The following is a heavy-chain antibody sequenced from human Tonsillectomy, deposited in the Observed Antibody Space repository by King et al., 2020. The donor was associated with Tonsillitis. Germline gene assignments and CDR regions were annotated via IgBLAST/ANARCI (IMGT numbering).Heavy chain of an antibody. CDR3: ARGGRGRADY. J-gene: IGHJ4*02. Sequence: QVQLPQWGAGLFKPSETLSLTCAAYGGSFSGLYWSWIRQYPGKGLEWIGEINHSGSTKYNPSLKSRATISVDTSKNQFFLKLSSVTAADTAVYYCARGGRGRADYWGQGTLVTVSS. CDR2: INHSGST. V-gene: IGHV4-34*01. D-gene: IGHD3-10*01. CDR1: GGSFSGLY.